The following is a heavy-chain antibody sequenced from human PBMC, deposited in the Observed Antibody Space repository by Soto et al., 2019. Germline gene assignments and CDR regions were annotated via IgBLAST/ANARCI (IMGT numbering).Heavy chain of an antibody. J-gene: IGHJ4*02. Sequence: EVQMVESGGGLVQPGGSLRLSCAASGFSVNNNYMSWVRQAPGKGLEWVSVIYSGGDTYYADSVKGRFTASRDNSKNTLYLQMNSLRAEDTAVYYCARDTHLGHRADYWGQGTLVTVSS. V-gene: IGHV3-66*01. CDR3: ARDTHLGHRADY. D-gene: IGHD3-16*01. CDR1: GFSVNNNY. CDR2: IYSGGDT.